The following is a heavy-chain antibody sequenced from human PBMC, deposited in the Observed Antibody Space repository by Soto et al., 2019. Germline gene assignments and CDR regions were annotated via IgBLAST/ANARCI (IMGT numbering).Heavy chain of an antibody. CDR2: MSHDGSST. D-gene: IGHD3-9*01. V-gene: IGHV3-30-3*01. CDR1: GFIFNTYA. J-gene: IGHJ6*02. CDR3: ARPGSGYDILTGHYFYYYHAMDV. Sequence: QVQLVDSGGGVVQPGRSLRLSCAASGFIFNTYAMHWVRQAPGKGLEWVAVMSHDGSSTYYADSVKGRFTISRDNSKNTLYLKMNSLRAEDTAVYYCARPGSGYDILTGHYFYYYHAMDVWGQGTTVTVSS.